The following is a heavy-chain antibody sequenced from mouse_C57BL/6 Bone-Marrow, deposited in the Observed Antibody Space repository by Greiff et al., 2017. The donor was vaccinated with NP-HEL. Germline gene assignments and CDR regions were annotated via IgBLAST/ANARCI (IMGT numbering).Heavy chain of an antibody. V-gene: IGHV1-63*01. CDR2: IYPGGGYT. J-gene: IGHJ2*01. D-gene: IGHD2-3*01. Sequence: QVQLQQSGAELVRPGTSVKMSCKASGYTFTNYWIGWAKQRPGHGLEWIGDIYPGGGYTNYNEKFKGKATLTADKSSSTAYMQFSSLTSEDSAIYYGARGGIYDGPHYFDYWGQGTTLTVSS. CDR3: ARGGIYDGPHYFDY. CDR1: GYTFTNYW.